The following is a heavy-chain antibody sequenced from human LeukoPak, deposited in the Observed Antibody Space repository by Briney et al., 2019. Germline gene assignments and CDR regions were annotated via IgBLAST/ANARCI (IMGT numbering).Heavy chain of an antibody. J-gene: IGHJ6*02. CDR1: GGSIRRSY. CDR3: ARGSGRYYYYGVDV. D-gene: IGHD7-27*01. CDR2: ILYSGTTSGST. Sequence: PSETLSLTCTVSGGSIRRSYWSWIRQPPGKGLGWIGHILYSGTTSGSTNYNPSLKSRVTISVDTSKNQFSLQVRSVTAADTAVYYCARGSGRYYYYGVDVWGQGTTVTVSS. V-gene: IGHV4-59*01.